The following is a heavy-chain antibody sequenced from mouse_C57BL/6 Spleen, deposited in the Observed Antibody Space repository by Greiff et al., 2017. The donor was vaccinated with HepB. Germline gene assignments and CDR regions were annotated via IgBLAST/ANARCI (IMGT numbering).Heavy chain of an antibody. CDR1: GFTFSDYG. D-gene: IGHD5-2*01. V-gene: IGHV5-17*01. J-gene: IGHJ3*01. CDR3: ARGEYAAWFAY. CDR2: ISSGSSTI. Sequence: EVMLVESGGGLVKPGGSLKLSCAASGFTFSDYGMHWVRQAPEKGLEWVAYISSGSSTIYYADTVKGRFTISRDNDKNTLFLQMTSLRSEDTAMYYCARGEYAAWFAYWGQGTLVTVSA.